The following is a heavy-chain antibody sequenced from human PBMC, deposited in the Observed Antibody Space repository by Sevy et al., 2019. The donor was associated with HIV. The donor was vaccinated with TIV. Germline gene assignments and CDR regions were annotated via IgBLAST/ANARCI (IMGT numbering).Heavy chain of an antibody. Sequence: GGSLRLSCAASGFTFSNACMSWVRQPPGKGLEWVCRIKCKIYDATKDYAAPVKGRFSISRDDSKNTLYLEMNSLKTEDTAVYYCTTASWSQEDYYNYWGQGTLVTVSS. CDR2: IKCKIYDATK. V-gene: IGHV3-15*01. CDR3: TTASWSQEDYYNY. D-gene: IGHD6-13*01. J-gene: IGHJ4*02. CDR1: GFTFSNAC.